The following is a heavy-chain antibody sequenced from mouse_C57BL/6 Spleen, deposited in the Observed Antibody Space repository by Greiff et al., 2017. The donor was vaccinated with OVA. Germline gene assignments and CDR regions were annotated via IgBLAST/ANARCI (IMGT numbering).Heavy chain of an antibody. Sequence: VQLQQSGPELVKPGASVKISCKASGYSFTDYNMNWVTQSNGKSLEWIGVINPNYGTTSYNQKFKGKATLTVDPSSSTAYMQLNSLTSEDSAVYYCARSFYYYGSSYWYFDVWGTGTTVTVSS. D-gene: IGHD1-1*01. CDR3: ARSFYYYGSSYWYFDV. V-gene: IGHV1-39*01. CDR1: GYSFTDYN. CDR2: INPNYGTT. J-gene: IGHJ1*03.